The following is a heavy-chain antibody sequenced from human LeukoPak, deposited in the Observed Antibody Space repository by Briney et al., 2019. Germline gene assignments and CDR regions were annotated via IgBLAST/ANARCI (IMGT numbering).Heavy chain of an antibody. D-gene: IGHD3-22*01. CDR2: ISGSGGST. Sequence: QPGGSLRLSCAASGFTFSSYSMNWVRQAPGKGLEWVSAISGSGGSTYYADSVKGRFTISRDNSKNTLYLQMNSLRAEDTAVYFCARDTYYYDSGGYYYVKWIDYWGQGTLVAVSS. CDR1: GFTFSSYS. J-gene: IGHJ4*02. V-gene: IGHV3-23*01. CDR3: ARDTYYYDSGGYYYVKWIDY.